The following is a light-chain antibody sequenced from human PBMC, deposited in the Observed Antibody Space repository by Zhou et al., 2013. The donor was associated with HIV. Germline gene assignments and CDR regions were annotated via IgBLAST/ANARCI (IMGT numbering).Light chain of an antibody. V-gene: IGKV3-15*01. CDR3: QQFNSSPIT. J-gene: IGKJ4*01. Sequence: ERVMTQSPSTLSLSPGERATLSCRASQSVRSGVAWYQQKPGQAPRLLIYDASTRATGIPPRFSGSGSGTEFILTISSLQPDDFATYYCQQFNSSPITFGGGTKVEIK. CDR2: DAS. CDR1: QSVRSG.